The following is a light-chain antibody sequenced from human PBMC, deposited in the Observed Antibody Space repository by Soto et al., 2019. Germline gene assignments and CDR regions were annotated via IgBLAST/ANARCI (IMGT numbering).Light chain of an antibody. J-gene: IGLJ3*02. V-gene: IGLV4-69*01. Sequence: QPVLTQSPSASASLGASVKLTCTLSSGHSNYAIAWHQQQPEKGPRYLMNLNSDGSHTKGDGIPDRFSGSSSGAERYLTISSLQSEDEADYYCQTWATGIRVFGGGTKLTVL. CDR1: SGHSNYA. CDR3: QTWATGIRV. CDR2: LNSDGSH.